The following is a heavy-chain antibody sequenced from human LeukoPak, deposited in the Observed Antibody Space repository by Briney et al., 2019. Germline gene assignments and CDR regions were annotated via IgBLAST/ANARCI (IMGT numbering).Heavy chain of an antibody. Sequence: SETLSLTCTVSGGSISSSSYYWGWIRQPPGKGLEWIGSIYYSGSTYYNPSLKSRVTISVDTSKDQFSLKLSSVTAADTAVYYCARRALGSGWPFDYWGQGTLVTVSS. CDR1: GGSISSSSYY. CDR2: IYYSGST. J-gene: IGHJ4*02. D-gene: IGHD6-19*01. CDR3: ARRALGSGWPFDY. V-gene: IGHV4-39*01.